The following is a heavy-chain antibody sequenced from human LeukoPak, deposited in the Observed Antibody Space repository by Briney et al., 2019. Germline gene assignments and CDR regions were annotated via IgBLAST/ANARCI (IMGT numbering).Heavy chain of an antibody. V-gene: IGHV3-7*01. D-gene: IGHD6-19*01. CDR2: IKGHGSEK. Sequence: PGESLRLSCAASGFSISNYWMTWVRQAPGKGLECVANIKGHGSEKNYVDSVKGRFTISRDNAKNSLYLQMNSLRAEDTAVYYCVRQAGVSWGQGTLVTVSS. J-gene: IGHJ5*02. CDR3: VRQAGVS. CDR1: GFSISNYW.